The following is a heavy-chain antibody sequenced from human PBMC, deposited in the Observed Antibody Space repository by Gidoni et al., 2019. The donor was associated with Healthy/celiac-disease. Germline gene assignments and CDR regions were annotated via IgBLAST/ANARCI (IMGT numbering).Heavy chain of an antibody. V-gene: IGHV3-23*05. CDR2: IDGRGTTT. CDR3: APSEYSSSADDFDT. D-gene: IGHD6-6*01. Sequence: EVKVLESGGGLVQPGGSLRLSCAASGFTFSSYAMIWVRQAPGKGLEWVSAIDGRGTTTYYADSAKGRFTISRDNPKNTLYMQMNSLRVDDTAVYYCAPSEYSSSADDFDTWGQGTMVTVSS. CDR1: GFTFSSYA. J-gene: IGHJ3*02.